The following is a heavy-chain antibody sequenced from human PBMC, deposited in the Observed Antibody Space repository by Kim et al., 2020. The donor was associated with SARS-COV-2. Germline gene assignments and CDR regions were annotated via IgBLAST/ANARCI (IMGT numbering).Heavy chain of an antibody. V-gene: IGHV3-64*01. D-gene: IGHD5-12*01. CDR1: GFTFSNYY. CDR2: IGPNGDAT. J-gene: IGHJ4*01. CDR3: VRGYNFAYDF. Sequence: GGSLRLSCAASGFTFSNYYMHWVRQAPGKGLEFVAAIGPNGDATYYANSVTGRFTISRDNSKNALWLQVGSLGPEDMAIYYCVRGYNFAYDFWGQGNLVT.